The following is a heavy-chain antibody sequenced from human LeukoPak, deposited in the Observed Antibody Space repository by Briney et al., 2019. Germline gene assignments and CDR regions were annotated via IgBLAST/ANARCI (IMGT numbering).Heavy chain of an antibody. V-gene: IGHV3-30-3*01. J-gene: IGHJ4*02. Sequence: GGSLRLSCAASGFTFSNYAMHWVRQAPGKGLEWVAVISSDGNNNEYADSVKGRFSISRDNSENTVYLQINSLRSEDTAVYYCARGMVRGVVITSTLDHWGQGTLVTVSS. CDR3: ARGMVRGVVITSTLDH. D-gene: IGHD3-10*01. CDR1: GFTFSNYA. CDR2: ISSDGNNN.